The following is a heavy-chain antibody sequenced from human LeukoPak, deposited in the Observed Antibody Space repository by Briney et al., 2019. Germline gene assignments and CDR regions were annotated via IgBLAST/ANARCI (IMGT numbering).Heavy chain of an antibody. J-gene: IGHJ3*02. CDR1: GGSISTYY. D-gene: IGHD1-26*01. Sequence: ETLSLTCTVSGGSISTYYWTWIRQPAGSGLEWIGRIYTSGTTNYNPSLKSRVTMSVDTSKNQFSLKLSSVTAADTAVYYCARGLVGTTCYAFDIWGQGTMVAVSS. V-gene: IGHV4-4*07. CDR2: IYTSGTT. CDR3: ARGLVGTTCYAFDI.